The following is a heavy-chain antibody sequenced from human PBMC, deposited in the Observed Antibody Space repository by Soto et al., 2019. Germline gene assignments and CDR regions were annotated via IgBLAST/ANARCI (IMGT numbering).Heavy chain of an antibody. V-gene: IGHV3-74*01. Sequence: EAQLVESGGGSVQPGGSLRLSCTASGFTFSSYWMHWVRQAPGKGLVWVSRIKSDGSNTNYADSVKGRFTISRDDAKNTLYLQMNSLRAEDTAVYYCASGCSNGVCYGDYWGQGTLVTVSS. J-gene: IGHJ4*02. CDR2: IKSDGSNT. CDR3: ASGCSNGVCYGDY. CDR1: GFTFSSYW. D-gene: IGHD2-8*01.